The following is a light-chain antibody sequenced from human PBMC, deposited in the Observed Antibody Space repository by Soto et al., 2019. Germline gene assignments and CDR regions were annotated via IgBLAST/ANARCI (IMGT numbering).Light chain of an antibody. CDR3: LRYGSSPTWT. V-gene: IGKV3-20*01. Sequence: IVLTQSPGTLSLSPGERATLSCRASQSVSSSYLAWYQQKPGQAPRLLIYGSSSRATGIPDRFSGSGSGTDFTLSISRLEPEDFAVYYCLRYGSSPTWTFGQGTKVDIK. J-gene: IGKJ1*01. CDR2: GSS. CDR1: QSVSSSY.